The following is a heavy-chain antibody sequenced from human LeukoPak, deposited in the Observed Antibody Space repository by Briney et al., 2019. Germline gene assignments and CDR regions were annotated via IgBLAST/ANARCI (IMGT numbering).Heavy chain of an antibody. CDR2: INHSGST. J-gene: IGHJ4*02. Sequence: PSETLSLTCTVSGGSISSSSYYWSWIRQPPGKGLEWIGEINHSGSTNYNPSLKSRVTISVDTSKNQFSLKLSSVTAADTAVYYCARNYGSGSYQLDYWGQGTLVTVSS. D-gene: IGHD3-10*01. V-gene: IGHV4-39*07. CDR1: GGSISSSSYY. CDR3: ARNYGSGSYQLDY.